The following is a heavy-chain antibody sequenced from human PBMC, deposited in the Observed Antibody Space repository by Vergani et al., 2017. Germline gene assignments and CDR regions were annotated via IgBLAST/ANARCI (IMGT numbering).Heavy chain of an antibody. CDR1: GFTFSGYD. V-gene: IGHV1-2*02. J-gene: IGHJ4*02. Sequence: QVQLVQSGAEVKKPGASVKVSCKTSGFTFSGYDIHWVRQAPGQGLEWMGWVNPNSGGTNYAQKFQGRVTMTRDTSINTAYMELNRLKSDDTAMYYCARDTRGGEWSGGYWGQGTLVTVSS. CDR3: ARDTRGGEWSGGY. CDR2: VNPNSGGT. D-gene: IGHD3-16*01.